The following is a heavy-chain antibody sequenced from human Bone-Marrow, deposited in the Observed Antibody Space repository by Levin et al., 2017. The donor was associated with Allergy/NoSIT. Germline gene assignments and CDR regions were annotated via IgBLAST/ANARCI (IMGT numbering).Heavy chain of an antibody. V-gene: IGHV3-7*01. CDR1: GFTFSNSW. Sequence: ETLSLTCAASGFTFSNSWMSWVRQAPGKGLEWVANIKEDGSEKFYVDSVKGRFTISRDNAKNSLFVQMNSLRVEDTAVYYCARDQFRRATIGARWFDPWGQGTLVTVSS. CDR2: IKEDGSEK. D-gene: IGHD5-24*01. CDR3: ARDQFRRATIGARWFDP. J-gene: IGHJ5*02.